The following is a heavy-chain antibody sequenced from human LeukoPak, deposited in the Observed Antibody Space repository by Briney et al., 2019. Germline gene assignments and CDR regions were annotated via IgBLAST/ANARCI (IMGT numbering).Heavy chain of an antibody. V-gene: IGHV1-69*13. CDR3: AGDQRWLQINWFDP. D-gene: IGHD5-24*01. J-gene: IGHJ5*02. CDR1: GGTFSSYA. CDR2: IIPIFGTA. Sequence: SVKVSCKASGGTFSSYAISWVRQAPGQGLEWMGGIIPIFGTANYAQKFQGRVTITADESTSTAYMELSSLRSEDTAVYYCAGDQRWLQINWFDPWGQGTLVTVSS.